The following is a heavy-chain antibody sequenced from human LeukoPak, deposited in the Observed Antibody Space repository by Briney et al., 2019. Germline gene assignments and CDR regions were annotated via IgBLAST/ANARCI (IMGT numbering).Heavy chain of an antibody. CDR3: AKDMSYGGKGYFDY. Sequence: GGSLRLSCAASGFIFSDHYMHWVRQAPGKGLEWVSLISGDGGGTHNADSMKGRFTISRDNSKNSLYLQMNSLRTEDTALYYCAKDMSYGGKGYFDYWGQGTLVTVSS. J-gene: IGHJ4*02. V-gene: IGHV3-43*02. D-gene: IGHD4-23*01. CDR1: GFIFSDHY. CDR2: ISGDGGGT.